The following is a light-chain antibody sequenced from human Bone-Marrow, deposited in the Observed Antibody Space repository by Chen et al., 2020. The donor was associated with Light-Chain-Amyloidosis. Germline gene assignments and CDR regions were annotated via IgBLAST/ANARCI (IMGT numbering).Light chain of an antibody. CDR1: IIGSTS. CDR2: DES. V-gene: IGLV3-21*02. CDR3: QVWDRSSDRPV. Sequence: SYVLTQPSSVSVAPGQTATIACGGNIIGSTSVHWYHQTPGQAPLLVVYDESDRPSGIPERLSGSNSGNTATLTISRVEAGDEADYYCQVWDRSSDRPVFGGGTKLTVL. J-gene: IGLJ3*02.